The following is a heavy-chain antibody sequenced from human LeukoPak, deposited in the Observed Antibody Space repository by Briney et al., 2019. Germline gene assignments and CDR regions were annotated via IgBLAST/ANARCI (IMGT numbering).Heavy chain of an antibody. CDR1: GGSIDSSRYF. J-gene: IGHJ4*02. Sequence: PSETLSLTCTVSGGSIDSSRYFWGWIRQPPGKGLEWIGSISYGVSTYYNPSLKSRVIISVDTKNQFSLKETSVTAADTAVYYCARSRIAARPHYFDLWGQGTLVAVSS. D-gene: IGHD6-6*01. CDR3: ARSRIAARPHYFDL. CDR2: ISYGVST. V-gene: IGHV4-39*07.